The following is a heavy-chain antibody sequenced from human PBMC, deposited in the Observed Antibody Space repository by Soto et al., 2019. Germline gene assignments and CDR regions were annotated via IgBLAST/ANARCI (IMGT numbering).Heavy chain of an antibody. Sequence: QVQLEQSGAEVKKAGSSVKVSCKAFGGSVNSHAISWVQQAPGQGLEWMGGIIPMFGTPTYAQRFQAGVTISADESTSTVYLDLSSLRSEDTAMYYCARSRNVAEFNDYGGNYHGFDIWGQGTMVTVSS. CDR3: ARSRNVAEFNDYGGNYHGFDI. J-gene: IGHJ3*02. CDR2: IIPMFGTP. D-gene: IGHD4-17*01. CDR1: GGSVNSHA. V-gene: IGHV1-69*01.